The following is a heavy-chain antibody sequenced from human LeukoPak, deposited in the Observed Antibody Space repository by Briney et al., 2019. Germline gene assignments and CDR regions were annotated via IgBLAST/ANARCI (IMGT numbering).Heavy chain of an antibody. CDR1: GGSFSGYY. V-gene: IGHV4-34*01. Sequence: KPSETLPLTCAVYGGSFSGYYWSWIRQPPGKGLEWIGEINHSGSTNYNPSLKSRVTISVDTSKNQFSLELSSVTAADTAVYYCARGYSGGSFFDPWGQGTLVTVSS. J-gene: IGHJ5*02. D-gene: IGHD2-15*01. CDR2: INHSGST. CDR3: ARGYSGGSFFDP.